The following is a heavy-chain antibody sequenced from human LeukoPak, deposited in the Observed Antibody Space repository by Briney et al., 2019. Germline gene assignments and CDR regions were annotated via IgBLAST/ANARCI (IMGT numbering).Heavy chain of an antibody. CDR2: IYPRDGST. V-gene: IGHV1-46*01. J-gene: IGHJ4*02. Sequence: LEWMGMIYPRDGSTSYAQKFQGRVTVTRDTSTSTVHMELSGLRSEDTAVYYCARDQEGFDHWGQGTVVTVSS. CDR3: ARDQEGFDH.